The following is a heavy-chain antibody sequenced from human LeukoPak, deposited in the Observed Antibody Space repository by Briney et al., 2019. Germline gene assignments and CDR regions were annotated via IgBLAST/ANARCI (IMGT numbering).Heavy chain of an antibody. D-gene: IGHD2-21*02. CDR2: IYPGDSDT. J-gene: IGHJ3*02. Sequence: GESLKISCKGSGYSFTSYWIGWVRQMPGKGLEWVGIIYPGDSDTRYSPSFQGQVTISADKSISTAYLQWSSLKASDTAMYYCARLPYCGGDCYFGAFDIWGQGTMVTVSS. CDR1: GYSFTSYW. V-gene: IGHV5-51*01. CDR3: ARLPYCGGDCYFGAFDI.